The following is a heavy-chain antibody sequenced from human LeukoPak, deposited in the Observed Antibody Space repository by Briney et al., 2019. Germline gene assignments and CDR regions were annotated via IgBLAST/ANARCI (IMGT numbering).Heavy chain of an antibody. D-gene: IGHD3-16*01. CDR2: INADGSVT. CDR1: GITVSTFW. J-gene: IGHJ4*02. CDR3: VTDRHYDSAFGD. V-gene: IGHV3-74*01. Sequence: PGGSLRLSCAPSGITVSTFWMHWVRQAPGEGLVWVSRINADGSVTNYADSVEGRFTISRDNAKNMLYLQMNDLRAEDTSVYYCVTDRHYDSAFGDWGQGTLVTVSS.